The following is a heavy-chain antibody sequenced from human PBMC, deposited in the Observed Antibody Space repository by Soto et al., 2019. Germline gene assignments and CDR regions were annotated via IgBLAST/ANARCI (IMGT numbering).Heavy chain of an antibody. CDR3: ANKAISRGYYPFDY. CDR1: GYTFTGYY. D-gene: IGHD3-22*01. V-gene: IGHV1-2*02. J-gene: IGHJ4*02. Sequence: VASVQVSCKASGYTFTGYYMHWVRQAPGQGLEWMGWINPNSGGTNYAQKFQGRVTMTRDTSISTAYMELSRLRSDDTAVYYCANKAISRGYYPFDYWGQGRLVTVSS. CDR2: INPNSGGT.